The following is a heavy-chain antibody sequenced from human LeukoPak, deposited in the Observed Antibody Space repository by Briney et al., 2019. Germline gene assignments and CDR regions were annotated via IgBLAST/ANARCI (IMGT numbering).Heavy chain of an antibody. CDR1: GFTFGAYC. CDR3: AKDYYDRSGYSGTLGD. V-gene: IGHV3-9*01. D-gene: IGHD3-22*01. CDR2: ISWNSGSI. Sequence: LRLSCEASGFTFGAYCMHWVRQTPGKGLEGVSGISWNSGSIGYADSVRGRFTISRDNAKNSLYLQMNSLRAEDTALYYCAKDYYDRSGYSGTLGDWGQGTLVTVSS. J-gene: IGHJ4*02.